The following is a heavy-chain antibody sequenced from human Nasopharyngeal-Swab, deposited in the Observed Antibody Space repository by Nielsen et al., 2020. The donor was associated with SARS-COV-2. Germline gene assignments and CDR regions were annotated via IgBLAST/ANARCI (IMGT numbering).Heavy chain of an antibody. V-gene: IGHV3-23*01. CDR3: AKDPYQPYYMDV. CDR2: ITGSGGKT. D-gene: IGHD2-2*01. J-gene: IGHJ6*03. Sequence: VRQAPGKGLEWVSSITGSGGKTYYADSVKGRFTISRDNSKNTLYLQMNSLRAEDTAVYYCAKDPYQPYYMDVWGKGTTVTVSS.